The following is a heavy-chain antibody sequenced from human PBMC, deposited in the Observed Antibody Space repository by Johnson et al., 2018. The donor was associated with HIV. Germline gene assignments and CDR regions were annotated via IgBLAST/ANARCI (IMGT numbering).Heavy chain of an antibody. CDR2: ISYDGTNT. J-gene: IGHJ3*02. CDR3: ASGVTARAPLLI. D-gene: IGHD6-6*01. CDR1: GFTFSSYA. V-gene: IGHV3-30*14. Sequence: QVHLVESGGGVVQPGRSLRLSCAASGFTFSSYAMHWVRQAPGKGLEWVAVISYDGTNTYYADSVRGRFTISRDNSRNTVSLQMIILRPKYTAMYYCASGVTARAPLLIWDQGTMVTVSS.